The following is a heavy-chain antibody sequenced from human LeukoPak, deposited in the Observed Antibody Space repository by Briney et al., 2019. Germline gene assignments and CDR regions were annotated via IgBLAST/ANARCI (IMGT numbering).Heavy chain of an antibody. D-gene: IGHD2-21*02. J-gene: IGHJ4*02. V-gene: IGHV4-59*01. CDR1: GDFITAYY. Sequence: PSETLSLTCTVSGDFITAYYWSWIRKPPGKGLEWIGYVYYSGSTEYNPSLRSRVTMSLEMSKHQFSLNLTSVTAADTAVYYCVSNTATVFDYWGQGALVTVSS. CDR2: VYYSGST. CDR3: VSNTATVFDY.